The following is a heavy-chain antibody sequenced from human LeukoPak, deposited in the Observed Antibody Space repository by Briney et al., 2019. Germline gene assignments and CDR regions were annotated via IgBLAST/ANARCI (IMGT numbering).Heavy chain of an antibody. CDR1: GFTFSDYY. Sequence: GGSLRLSCAASGFTFSDYYMSWVRQAPGKGLEWVSYISSSGSTIYYADSVKGRFTVSRDNAKNSLYLQMNSLRAEDTAVYYCASSKVRGVILDYWGQGTLVTVSS. CDR3: ASSKVRGVILDY. J-gene: IGHJ4*02. CDR2: ISSSGSTI. D-gene: IGHD3-10*01. V-gene: IGHV3-11*01.